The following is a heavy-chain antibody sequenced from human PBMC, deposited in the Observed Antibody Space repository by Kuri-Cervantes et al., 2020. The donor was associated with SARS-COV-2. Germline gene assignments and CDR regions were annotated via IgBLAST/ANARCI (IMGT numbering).Heavy chain of an antibody. CDR3: ASRMGDLTSYTWYKWFDP. V-gene: IGHV1-69*13. CDR2: TIPIFGSP. CDR1: GTAFSSFA. Sequence: SVKVSCKASGTAFSSFAINWVRQAPGQGLEWMGGTIPIFGSPIYAQKFQGRLSITADESTSSAHMELSSLSSQDTAIYYCASRMGDLTSYTWYKWFDPWGQGTLVTVSS. J-gene: IGHJ5*02. D-gene: IGHD3-16*01.